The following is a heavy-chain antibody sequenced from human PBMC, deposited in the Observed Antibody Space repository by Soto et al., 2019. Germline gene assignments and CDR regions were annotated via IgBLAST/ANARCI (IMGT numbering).Heavy chain of an antibody. V-gene: IGHV4-39*01. CDR1: GGSISSSSYY. CDR3: ARFRRYFDWLPYSALFDY. Sequence: KASETLSLTCTVSGGSISSSSYYWGWIRQPPGKGLEWIGSIYYSGSTYYNPSLKSRVTISVDTSKNQFSLKLSSVTAADTAVYYCARFRRYFDWLPYSALFDYWGQGTLVTVSS. J-gene: IGHJ4*02. D-gene: IGHD3-9*01. CDR2: IYYSGST.